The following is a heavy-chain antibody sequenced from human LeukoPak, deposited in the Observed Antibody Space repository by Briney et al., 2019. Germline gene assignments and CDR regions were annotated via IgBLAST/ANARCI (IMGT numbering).Heavy chain of an antibody. V-gene: IGHV3-11*01. CDR3: AREMDEPYGSGSPLDY. D-gene: IGHD3-10*01. Sequence: TGGSLRLSCAASGFTFSEYYMSWIRQAPGKGLEWVSYISSSGSTTYYADSVKGRFTISRDNAKNSLYLQMNSLRAEDTAVYYCAREMDEPYGSGSPLDYWGQGTLVTVSS. J-gene: IGHJ4*02. CDR2: ISSSGSTT. CDR1: GFTFSEYY.